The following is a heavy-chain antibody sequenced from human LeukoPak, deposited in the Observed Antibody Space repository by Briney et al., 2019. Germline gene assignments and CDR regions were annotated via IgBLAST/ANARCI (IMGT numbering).Heavy chain of an antibody. CDR3: ARDRYGDGFAHFDY. CDR2: ITPSGGT. J-gene: IGHJ4*02. D-gene: IGHD5-24*01. CDR1: GYTFTSYA. V-gene: IGHV1-2*02. Sequence: ASVKVSCKASGYTFTSYAMHWVRQAPGQGLEWMGWITPSGGTNYPQKFQGRVAITRDTSITTAYMDLSRLTSDDTAVYYCARDRYGDGFAHFDYWGQGALVTVSS.